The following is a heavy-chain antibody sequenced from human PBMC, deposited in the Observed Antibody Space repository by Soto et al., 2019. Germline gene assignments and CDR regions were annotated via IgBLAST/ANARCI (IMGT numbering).Heavy chain of an antibody. CDR2: ISPGGIET. J-gene: IGHJ4*02. V-gene: IGHV3-7*01. CDR1: GFSFTTYW. Sequence: EVQVVESGGGLVQPGGSLRLSCAVSGFSFTTYWMTWVRQAPGRGLEWVANISPGGIETHYVDSVKGRFTISGDNAKNSVYLQMNSLRADDTAVYYCATKGDSGSIWGQGTLVTVSS. CDR3: ATKGDSGSI. D-gene: IGHD3-22*01.